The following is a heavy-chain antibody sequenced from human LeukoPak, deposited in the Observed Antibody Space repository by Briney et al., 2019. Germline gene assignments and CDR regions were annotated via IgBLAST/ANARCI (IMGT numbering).Heavy chain of an antibody. CDR3: ARKSGGSYSTDY. CDR2: ISYDGSNK. J-gene: IGHJ4*02. Sequence: GGSLRLSCAASGLTFSYDWMTWVRQAPGKGLEWVAVISYDGSNKYYADSVKGRFTISRDNSKNTLYLQMNSRRAEDTAVYYCARKSGGSYSTDYWGQGTLVTVSS. CDR1: GLTFSYDW. D-gene: IGHD1-26*01. V-gene: IGHV3-30-3*01.